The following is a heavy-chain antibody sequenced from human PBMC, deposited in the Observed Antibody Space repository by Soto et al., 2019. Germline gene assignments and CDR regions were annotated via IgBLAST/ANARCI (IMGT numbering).Heavy chain of an antibody. CDR2: ISAYNGNR. CDR3: ARDVSIVGATRTRYYYYGMDV. D-gene: IGHD1-26*01. Sequence: ASVKVSCKASGDTFFNSGISLVRHAPGQGLDRMGWISAYNGNRNYAGKFQGRVTMTRDTSTSTVYMELSSLRSEDTAVYYCARDVSIVGATRTRYYYYGMDVWGQGTTVTVS. J-gene: IGHJ6*02. V-gene: IGHV1-18*01. CDR1: GDTFFNSG.